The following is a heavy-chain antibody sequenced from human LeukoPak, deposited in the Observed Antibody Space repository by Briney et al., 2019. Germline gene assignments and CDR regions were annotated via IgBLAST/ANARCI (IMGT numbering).Heavy chain of an antibody. CDR2: IKQDGSEK. D-gene: IGHD5-18*01. Sequence: GGTLRLSCVASGFTFRNYGMSWVRQAPGKGLEWVANIKQDGSEKYYVDSVKGRFTISRDNAKNSLYLQMNSLRAEDTAVYYCARDLSRIHLWSNPYFDYWGQGTLVTVSS. V-gene: IGHV3-7*01. CDR1: GFTFRNYG. CDR3: ARDLSRIHLWSNPYFDY. J-gene: IGHJ4*02.